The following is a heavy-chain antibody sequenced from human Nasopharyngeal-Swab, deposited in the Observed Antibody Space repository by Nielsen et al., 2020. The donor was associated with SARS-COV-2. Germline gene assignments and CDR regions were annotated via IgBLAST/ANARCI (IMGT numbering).Heavy chain of an antibody. J-gene: IGHJ4*02. CDR1: GFTGSSYA. CDR3: ARTDSGSYAAYFDS. Sequence: GGSLRLSCVASGFTGSSYAMHWVRQAPGKGLEWVAVISYDGGIKNYADSVRGRFTISRDNSKNTLYLQMDSLRPEDTAVYYCARTDSGSYAAYFDSWGQGTQVTVSS. D-gene: IGHD1-26*01. CDR2: ISYDGGIK. V-gene: IGHV3-30-3*01.